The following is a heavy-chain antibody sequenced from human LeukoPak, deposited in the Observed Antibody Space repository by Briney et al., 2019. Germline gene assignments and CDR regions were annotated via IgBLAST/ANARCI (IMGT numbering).Heavy chain of an antibody. CDR1: GGSFRGYY. CDR3: ARGEQLVAVFDY. J-gene: IGHJ4*02. D-gene: IGHD6-6*01. V-gene: IGHV4-34*01. Sequence: KPSETLVLTCAVDGGSFRGYYWSWIRQPPRNGLGWIGEINHSGSTNYNPSLKSRVTISVDTSKNQFSLKLSSVTAADTAVYYCARGEQLVAVFDYWGQGTLVTVSS. CDR2: INHSGST.